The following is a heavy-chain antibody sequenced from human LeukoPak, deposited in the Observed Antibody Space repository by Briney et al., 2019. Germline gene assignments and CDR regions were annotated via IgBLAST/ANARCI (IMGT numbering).Heavy chain of an antibody. V-gene: IGHV4-61*05. CDR1: GVSISSSNSY. D-gene: IGHD4-23*01. CDR3: ARVYGGLNYYYYYMDV. J-gene: IGHJ6*03. CDR2: IYYSGST. Sequence: PSETLSLTCTVSGVSISSSNSYWGWIRQPPGKGLEWIGYIYYSGSTNYNPSLKSRVTISVDTSKNQFSLKLSSVTAADTAVYYCARVYGGLNYYYYYMDVWGKGTTVTISS.